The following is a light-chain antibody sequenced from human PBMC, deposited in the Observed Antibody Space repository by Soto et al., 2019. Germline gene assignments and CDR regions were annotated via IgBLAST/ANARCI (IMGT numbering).Light chain of an antibody. V-gene: IGKV3-20*01. CDR3: QQYDASPLT. CDR1: QSLSTNS. Sequence: EIVLTQSPGTLSLSPGERATLSCMASQSLSTNSLAWYQQKPGQTPRLLIYAASTRDTDIPDRFNGSGSGTDFALTISRLEPEDFALYYCQQYDASPLTFGPGTMVDIK. J-gene: IGKJ3*01. CDR2: AAS.